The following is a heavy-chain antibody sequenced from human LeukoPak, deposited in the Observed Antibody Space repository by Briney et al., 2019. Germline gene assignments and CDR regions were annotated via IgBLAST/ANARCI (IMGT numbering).Heavy chain of an antibody. Sequence: SETLSLTCTVSGGSISGSSYYWSWIRQPPGKGLEWIGYIYYSGSTNYNPSLKSRVTISVDTSKNQFSLKLSSVTAADTAVYYCASNLSGSYYNWFDPWGQGTLVTVSS. CDR2: IYYSGST. V-gene: IGHV4-61*01. CDR1: GGSISGSSYY. J-gene: IGHJ5*02. D-gene: IGHD1-26*01. CDR3: ASNLSGSYYNWFDP.